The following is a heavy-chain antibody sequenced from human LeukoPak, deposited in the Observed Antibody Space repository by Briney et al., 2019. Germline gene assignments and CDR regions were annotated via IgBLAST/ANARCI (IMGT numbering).Heavy chain of an antibody. CDR2: ISAYNGNT. J-gene: IGHJ4*02. D-gene: IGHD3-16*01. CDR3: ARGGRLTGPGGGFDY. V-gene: IGHV1-18*04. Sequence: GASVKVSCKASGYTFTSYGISWVRQAPGQGLEWMGWISAYNGNTNYAQKLQGRVTMTTDTSTSTAYMELRSLRSDDTAVYYCARGGRLTGPGGGFDYWGQGTLVTVSS. CDR1: GYTFTSYG.